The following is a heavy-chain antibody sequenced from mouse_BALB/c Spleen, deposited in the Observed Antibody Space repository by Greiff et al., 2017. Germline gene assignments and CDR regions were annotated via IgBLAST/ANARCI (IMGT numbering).Heavy chain of an antibody. CDR3: AREGYGNYGDY. V-gene: IGHV5-6-5*01. CDR1: GFTFSSYA. CDR2: ISSGGST. Sequence: DVHLVESGGGLVKPGGSLKLSCAASGFTFSSYAMSWVRQTPEKRLEWVASISSGGSTYYPDSVKGRFTISRDNARNILYLQMSSLRSEDTAMYYCAREGYGNYGDYWGQGTTLTVSS. D-gene: IGHD2-10*02. J-gene: IGHJ2*01.